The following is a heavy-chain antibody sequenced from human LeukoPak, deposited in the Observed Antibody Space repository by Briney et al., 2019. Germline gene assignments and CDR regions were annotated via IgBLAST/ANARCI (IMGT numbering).Heavy chain of an antibody. D-gene: IGHD6-19*01. CDR2: ISAYNGNT. CDR1: GYTFTGYF. CDR3: ARGARAYRIAVAGQAFDY. Sequence: GASVKVSCKASGYTFTGYFMHWARQAPGQGLEWMGWISAYNGNTNYAQKLQGRVTMTTDTSTSTAYMELRSLRSDDTAVYYCARGARAYRIAVAGQAFDYWGQGTLVTVSS. V-gene: IGHV1-18*04. J-gene: IGHJ4*02.